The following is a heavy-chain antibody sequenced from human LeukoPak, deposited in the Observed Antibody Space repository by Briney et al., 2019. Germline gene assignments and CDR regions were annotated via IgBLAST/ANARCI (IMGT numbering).Heavy chain of an antibody. CDR1: GGSISSSSYY. J-gene: IGHJ4*02. D-gene: IGHD2-21*01. CDR3: ARLQGMWDY. CDR2: IYYSGST. V-gene: IGHV4-39*01. Sequence: SETLPLTCTVSGGSISSSSYYWGWIRQPPGKGLEWIGSIYYSGSTYYNPSLKSRVTISVDTSKNQFSLKLSSVTAADTAVYYCARLQGMWDYGGQGTLVTVSS.